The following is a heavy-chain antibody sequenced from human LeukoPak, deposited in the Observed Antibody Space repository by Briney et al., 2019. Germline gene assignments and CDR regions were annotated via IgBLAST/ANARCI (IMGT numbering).Heavy chain of an antibody. V-gene: IGHV4-4*07. CDR3: ARDGVGRRDDDAFDI. D-gene: IGHD2-8*01. CDR2: IYTSGST. CDR1: GGSISSYY. Sequence: SETLSLTCTVSGGSISSYYWSWIRQPAGKGLEWIGRIYTSGSTNYNPSLKSRVTMSVDTSKNQFSLKLSSVTAADTAVYYCARDGVGRRDDDAFDIWGQGTMVTVSS. J-gene: IGHJ3*02.